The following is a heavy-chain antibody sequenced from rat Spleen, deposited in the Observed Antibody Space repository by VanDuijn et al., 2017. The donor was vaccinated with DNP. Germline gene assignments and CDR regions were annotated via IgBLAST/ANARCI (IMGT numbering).Heavy chain of an antibody. J-gene: IGHJ3*01. V-gene: IGHV5S13*01. CDR3: ATGVYGGYEDWFAY. Sequence: EVQLVESGGGLGQPGRSLKLSCAASGFTFSNYGMAWVRQAPKKGLEWVATISISGDTTYYRDSVKGRFTISRDNAKSTLYLQMDSLRSEDTATYYCATGVYGGYEDWFAYWGQGTLVTVSS. CDR2: ISISGDTT. CDR1: GFTFSNYG. D-gene: IGHD1-11*01.